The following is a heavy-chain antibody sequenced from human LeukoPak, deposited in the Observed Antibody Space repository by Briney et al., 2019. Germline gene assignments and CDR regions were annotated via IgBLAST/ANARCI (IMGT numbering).Heavy chain of an antibody. J-gene: IGHJ2*01. CDR1: GFTFSNYA. V-gene: IGHV3-30*04. D-gene: IGHD3-10*01. Sequence: PGGSLRLSCAASGFTFSNYAMHWVRQAPGKGLEWVAVISYDGSNKYYTDSVKGRFTISGDSSKNTLYLQMNSLRPEDTAVYYCARDRMGAIMYFDVWGRGTLVTVSS. CDR3: ARDRMGAIMYFDV. CDR2: ISYDGSNK.